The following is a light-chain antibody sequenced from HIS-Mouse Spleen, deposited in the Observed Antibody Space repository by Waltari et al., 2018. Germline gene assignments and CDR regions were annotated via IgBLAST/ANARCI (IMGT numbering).Light chain of an antibody. CDR2: DAS. CDR3: SSYTSSSTWV. Sequence: QSALTQPASVSGSPGQSITISCTGTSRDVGGYNYVPWYQQHPGKAPKLMIYDASNRPSGVSNRFSGSKSGNTASLTISGLQAEDEADYYCSSYTSSSTWVFGGGTKLTVL. CDR1: SRDVGGYNY. J-gene: IGLJ3*02. V-gene: IGLV2-14*03.